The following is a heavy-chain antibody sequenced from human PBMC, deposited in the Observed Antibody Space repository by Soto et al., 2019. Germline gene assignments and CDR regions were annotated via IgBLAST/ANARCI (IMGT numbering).Heavy chain of an antibody. CDR3: TRPHSRASGIDY. J-gene: IGHJ4*02. CDR2: INTDGSNT. CDR1: GFSFSSYW. V-gene: IGHV3-74*01. D-gene: IGHD6-6*01. Sequence: EVQLVESGGGLVQPGGSLRLSCADSGFSFSSYWMHWVSQAPGKGLVWVSRINTDGSNTNYADSVKGRFTISRDNAKNTLWLQINSLIAEDTSVYYCTRPHSRASGIDYWGQGTLGTVSS.